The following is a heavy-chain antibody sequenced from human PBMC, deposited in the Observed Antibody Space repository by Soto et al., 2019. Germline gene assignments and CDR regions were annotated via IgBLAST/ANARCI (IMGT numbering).Heavy chain of an antibody. CDR3: ARLTYYDSSGYYCY. Sequence: EVQLVESGGGLVKPGGSLRLSCAASGFTFSSYSMNWVRQAPGKWLEWVSSISSSSSYIYYVDSVKGRFTISRDNAKNSLYLQMNRLRAEDTVVYYCARLTYYDSSGYYCYWGQGTLVTVSS. V-gene: IGHV3-21*01. J-gene: IGHJ4*02. CDR1: GFTFSSYS. D-gene: IGHD3-22*01. CDR2: ISSSSSYI.